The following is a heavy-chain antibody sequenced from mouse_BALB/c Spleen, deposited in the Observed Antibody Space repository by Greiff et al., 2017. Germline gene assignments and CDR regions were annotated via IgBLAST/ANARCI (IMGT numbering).Heavy chain of an antibody. CDR1: GFTFSSYA. CDR2: ISSGGST. D-gene: IGHD3-3*01. V-gene: IGHV5-6-5*01. J-gene: IGHJ2*01. Sequence: EVQLQESGGGLVKPGGSLKLSCAASGFTFSSYAMSWVRQTPEKRLEWVASISSGGSTYYPDSVKGRFTISRDNARNILYLQMSSLRSEDTAMYYCARERGRDYFDYWGQGTTLTVSS. CDR3: ARERGRDYFDY.